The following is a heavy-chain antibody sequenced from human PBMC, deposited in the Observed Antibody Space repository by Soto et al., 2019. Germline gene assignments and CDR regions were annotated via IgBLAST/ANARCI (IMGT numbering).Heavy chain of an antibody. CDR2: IGGDGGST. D-gene: IGHD6-13*01. CDR1: GFTFSSYA. J-gene: IGHJ2*01. V-gene: IGHV3-23*01. CDR3: AKAYSSIWSHWYFEL. Sequence: EVQLLESGGGLVQPGGSLRLSCAASGFTFSSYAMNWVRQAPGKGLEWVSLIGGDGGSTYYADSVRGRFTISRDNSKNTLYLQMNSLRAEDTAIYYCAKAYSSIWSHWYFELWGLGTLVTVSS.